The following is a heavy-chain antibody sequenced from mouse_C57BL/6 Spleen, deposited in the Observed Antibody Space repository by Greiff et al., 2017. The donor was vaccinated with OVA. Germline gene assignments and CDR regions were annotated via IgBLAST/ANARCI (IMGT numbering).Heavy chain of an antibody. V-gene: IGHV3-6*01. CDR2: ISYDGSN. Sequence: VQLKESGPGLVKPSQSLSLTCSVTGYSITSGYYWNWIRQFPGNKLEWMGYISYDGSNNYNPSLKNRISITRDTSKNQFFLKLNSVTTEDTATYYCARDDYGSSPYDVWGTGTTVTVSS. CDR3: ARDDYGSSPYDV. D-gene: IGHD1-1*01. J-gene: IGHJ1*03. CDR1: GYSITSGYY.